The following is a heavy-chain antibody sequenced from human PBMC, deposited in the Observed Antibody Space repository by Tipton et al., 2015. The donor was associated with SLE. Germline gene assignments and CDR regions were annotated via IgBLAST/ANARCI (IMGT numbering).Heavy chain of an antibody. J-gene: IGHJ4*02. D-gene: IGHD6-19*01. V-gene: IGHV4-34*01. Sequence: LRLSCAVYGGSFSGYYWSWIRQPPGKGLEWIGEINHSGGTNYNPSLESRVSISVDTSKNQVSLRLASVTAADTAVYYCATVRLQRDGWYPWDFWGQGTLVTV. CDR1: GGSFSGYY. CDR2: INHSGGT. CDR3: ATVRLQRDGWYPWDF.